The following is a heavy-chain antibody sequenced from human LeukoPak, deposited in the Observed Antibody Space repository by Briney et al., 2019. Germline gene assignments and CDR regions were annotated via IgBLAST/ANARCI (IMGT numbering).Heavy chain of an antibody. D-gene: IGHD5-18*01. CDR1: GGSISSYY. Sequence: TTSETLSLTCTVSGGSISSYYWSWIRQPPGKGLEWIGYIYYSGSTNYNPSLKSRVTISVDTSKNQFSLKLSSVTAADTAVYYCARGVTAMNHYYGMDVWGQGTTVTVSS. CDR3: ARGVTAMNHYYGMDV. CDR2: IYYSGST. J-gene: IGHJ6*02. V-gene: IGHV4-59*01.